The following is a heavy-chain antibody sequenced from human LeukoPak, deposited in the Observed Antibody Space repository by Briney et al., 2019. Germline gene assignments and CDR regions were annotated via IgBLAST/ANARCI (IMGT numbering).Heavy chain of an antibody. CDR2: ISSSSSTI. J-gene: IGHJ4*02. Sequence: GGSLRLSCAASGFTFSSYSMNWVRQAPGKGLEWVSYISSSSSTIYYADSVKGRFTISRDNAKNSLYLQMNSLRAEDTAVYYCARDFVYGVLDYWGQGTLVTVSS. D-gene: IGHD4-17*01. CDR1: GFTFSSYS. CDR3: ARDFVYGVLDY. V-gene: IGHV3-48*01.